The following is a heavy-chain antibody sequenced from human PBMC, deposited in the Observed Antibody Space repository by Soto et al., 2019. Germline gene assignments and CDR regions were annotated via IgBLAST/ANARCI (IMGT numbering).Heavy chain of an antibody. CDR2: IIPIFGTA. D-gene: IGHD4-4*01. CDR1: GGTFSSYA. Sequence: SVKVSCKASGGTFSSYAISWVRQAPGQGLEWMGGIIPIFGTANYAQKFQGRVTITADKSTSTAYMELSSLRSEDTAVYYCERDLGGNRFDYWGQGTLVTVSS. CDR3: ERDLGGNRFDY. V-gene: IGHV1-69*06. J-gene: IGHJ4*02.